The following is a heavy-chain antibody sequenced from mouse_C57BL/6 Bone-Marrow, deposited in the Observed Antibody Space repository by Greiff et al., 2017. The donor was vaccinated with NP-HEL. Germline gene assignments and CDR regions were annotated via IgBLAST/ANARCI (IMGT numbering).Heavy chain of an antibody. J-gene: IGHJ4*01. V-gene: IGHV1-80*01. CDR3: ASRDWAGAMDY. CDR1: GYAFSSYW. Sequence: QVQLQQSGAELVKPGASVKISCKASGYAFSSYWMNWVKQRPGKGLEWIGQIYPGDGDTNYNGKFKGKATLTADKSSSTAYMQLSSLTSEDSAVYFCASRDWAGAMDYWGQGTSVTVSS. D-gene: IGHD4-1*01. CDR2: IYPGDGDT.